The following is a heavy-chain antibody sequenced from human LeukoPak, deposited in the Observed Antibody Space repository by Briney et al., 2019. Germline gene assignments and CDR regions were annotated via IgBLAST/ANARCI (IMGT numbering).Heavy chain of an antibody. CDR1: GGSISSYY. D-gene: IGHD3-16*01. Sequence: SETLSLTCTVSGGSISSYYWSWIRQPPGKGLEWVGYIYYSGSTNYNPSLKSRVTISVDTSKNQFSLKLSSVTAADTAVYYCARDGGRGGDAFDIWGQGTMVTVSS. V-gene: IGHV4-59*12. CDR3: ARDGGRGGDAFDI. CDR2: IYYSGST. J-gene: IGHJ3*02.